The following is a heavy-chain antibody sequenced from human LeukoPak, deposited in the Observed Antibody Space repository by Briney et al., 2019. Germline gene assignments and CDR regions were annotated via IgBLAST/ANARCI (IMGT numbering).Heavy chain of an antibody. Sequence: ASVKVSCKASGYTFTGYYMHWVRQAPGQGLEWMGWINPNSGGTNYAQKFQGWVTMTKDTSISTAYMELSRLRSDDTAVYYCARGGITGTTRGPTRLNDAFDIWGQGTMVTVSS. V-gene: IGHV1-2*04. CDR2: INPNSGGT. J-gene: IGHJ3*02. D-gene: IGHD1-20*01. CDR3: ARGGITGTTRGPTRLNDAFDI. CDR1: GYTFTGYY.